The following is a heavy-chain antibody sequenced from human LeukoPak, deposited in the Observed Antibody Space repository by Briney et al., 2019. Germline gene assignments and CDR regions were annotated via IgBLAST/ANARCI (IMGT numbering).Heavy chain of an antibody. CDR1: GYTFSDYF. Sequence: ASVKVSCKASGYTFSDYFMHWVRQAPGQGLEWMGWINPNSGDTNYAQKFQGRVTMTTDTSTSTAHMELRSLRSDDTAVYYCARQGYSGHSQGAADYWGQGTLVTVSS. CDR2: INPNSGDT. J-gene: IGHJ4*02. D-gene: IGHD4-23*01. CDR3: ARQGYSGHSQGAADY. V-gene: IGHV1-2*02.